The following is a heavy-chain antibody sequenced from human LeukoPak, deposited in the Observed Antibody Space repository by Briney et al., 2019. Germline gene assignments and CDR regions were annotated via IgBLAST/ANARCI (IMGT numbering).Heavy chain of an antibody. CDR2: INPNSGGT. V-gene: IGHV1-2*02. D-gene: IGHD3-16*01. CDR1: GYTFTGYY. Sequence: GASVKVSCKASGYTFTGYYMHWVRQAPGQGLEWMGWINPNSGGTDSAQKFQGRVTMTRDTSISTAYMELSSLTSDDTAVYFCAKDLGRPYYFDYWGQGTLVTVSS. CDR3: AKDLGRPYYFDY. J-gene: IGHJ4*02.